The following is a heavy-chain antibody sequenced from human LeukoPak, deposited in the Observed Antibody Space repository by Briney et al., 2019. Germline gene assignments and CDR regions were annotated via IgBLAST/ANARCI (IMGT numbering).Heavy chain of an antibody. CDR3: ARNDFYDMDV. V-gene: IGHV4-4*02. CDR2: IHHSVGS. Sequence: SGTLSLTCAVSGDTISSTKWWSWVRQSPGKGLEWVGEIHHSVGSNYNPSLKSRATISLDKSNNQSSLSLRSVTAADTAVYYCARNDFYDMDVWGKGTTVTVSS. D-gene: IGHD2/OR15-2a*01. J-gene: IGHJ6*03. CDR1: GDTISSTKW.